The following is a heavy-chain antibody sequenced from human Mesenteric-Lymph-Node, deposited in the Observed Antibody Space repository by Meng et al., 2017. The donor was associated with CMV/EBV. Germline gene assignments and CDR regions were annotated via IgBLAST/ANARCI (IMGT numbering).Heavy chain of an antibody. J-gene: IGHJ6*02. V-gene: IGHV3-23*03. CDR1: GFTFSSYA. CDR3: AKDRGSIVLVPAAMGRKRYYYDGMDV. Sequence: GESLKISCAASGFTFSSYAMSWVRQAPGKGLEWVSVIYSDDSSTYFADSVKGRFTISRDNSKNTLYLQMNSLRAEDTAVYYCAKDRGSIVLVPAAMGRKRYYYDGMDVWGQGTTVTVSS. D-gene: IGHD2-2*01. CDR2: IYSDDSST.